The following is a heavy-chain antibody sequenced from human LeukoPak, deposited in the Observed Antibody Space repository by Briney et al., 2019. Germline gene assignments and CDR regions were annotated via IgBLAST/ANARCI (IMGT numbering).Heavy chain of an antibody. J-gene: IGHJ4*02. Sequence: GGSLRLSCAASGFTFSGYSMNWVRQAPGKGLEWVSSISSSSSYIYYADSVKGRFTISRDNAKNSLYLQMNSLRAEDTAVYYCARSLFGEYYFDYWGQGTLVTVSS. CDR1: GFTFSGYS. CDR3: ARSLFGEYYFDY. D-gene: IGHD3-10*01. CDR2: ISSSSSYI. V-gene: IGHV3-21*01.